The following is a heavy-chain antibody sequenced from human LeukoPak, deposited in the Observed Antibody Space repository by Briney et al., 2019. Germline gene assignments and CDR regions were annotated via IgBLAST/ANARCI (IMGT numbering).Heavy chain of an antibody. CDR2: ISGSGGST. CDR1: GFTFSSYA. CDR3: AKGMYYYDSSGYYFDGDALDI. Sequence: GGSLRLSCAASGFTFSSYAMSWVRQAPGKGPEWVSAISGSGGSTYYADSVKGRFTISRDNSKNTLYLQMNSLRAEDTAVYYCAKGMYYYDSSGYYFDGDALDIWGQGTMVTVSS. V-gene: IGHV3-23*01. J-gene: IGHJ3*02. D-gene: IGHD3-22*01.